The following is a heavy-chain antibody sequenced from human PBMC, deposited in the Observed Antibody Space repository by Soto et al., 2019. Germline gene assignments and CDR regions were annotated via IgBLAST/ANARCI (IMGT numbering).Heavy chain of an antibody. V-gene: IGHV5-10-1*01. CDR3: ARHIRGHYDSSGYYYLYYYYGMDV. CDR1: GYSFTSYW. D-gene: IGHD3-22*01. CDR2: IDPSDSYT. Sequence: PGESLKISCKGSGYSFTSYWISWVRQMPGKGLEWMGRIDPSDSYTNYSPSFQGHVTISADKSISTAYLQWSSLKASDTAMYYCARHIRGHYDSSGYYYLYYYYGMDVWGQGTTVTVSS. J-gene: IGHJ6*02.